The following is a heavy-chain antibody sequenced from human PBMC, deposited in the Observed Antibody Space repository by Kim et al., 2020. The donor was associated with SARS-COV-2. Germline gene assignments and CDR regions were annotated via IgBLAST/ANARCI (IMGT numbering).Heavy chain of an antibody. D-gene: IGHD3-22*01. CDR2: IYYSGST. CDR3: ARDHWVGAYDSSGWVVYMDV. CDR1: GGSISIGGYY. Sequence: SETLSLTCTVSGGSISIGGYYWSWIRQHPGKGLEWIGYIYYSGSTYYNPSLKSRVTISVDTSKNQFSLKLSSVTAADTAVYYCARDHWVGAYDSSGWVVYMDVWGKGTTVTVSS. V-gene: IGHV4-31*03. J-gene: IGHJ6*03.